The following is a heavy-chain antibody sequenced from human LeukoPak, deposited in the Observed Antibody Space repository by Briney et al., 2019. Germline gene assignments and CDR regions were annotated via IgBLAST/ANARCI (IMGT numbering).Heavy chain of an antibody. CDR3: ARNRPAFDI. J-gene: IGHJ3*02. CDR2: IYSTGST. Sequence: SETLSLTCTVSGGSISSFYWIWIRQPAGKGLEWIGRIYSTGSTNYNPSLESRVTMSVDTSKNQFSLKLSSVTAADTAVYYCARNRPAFDIWGQGTMVTVSS. D-gene: IGHD1-14*01. CDR1: GGSISSFY. V-gene: IGHV4-4*07.